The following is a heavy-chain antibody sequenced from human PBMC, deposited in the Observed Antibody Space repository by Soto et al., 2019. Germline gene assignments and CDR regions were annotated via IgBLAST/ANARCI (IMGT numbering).Heavy chain of an antibody. Sequence: QVQLQESGPGLVKASQTLSLTCTFSGGSISSGGYYWSWIRQHPGKGLEWIGYIYYSGSTYYNPSLKSRVTISVDTSKNQFSLKLSSVTAADTAVYYCARVAEDFSSSWYSTNWFDPWGQGTLVTVSS. CDR1: GGSISSGGYY. CDR3: ARVAEDFSSSWYSTNWFDP. D-gene: IGHD6-13*01. J-gene: IGHJ5*02. V-gene: IGHV4-31*03. CDR2: IYYSGST.